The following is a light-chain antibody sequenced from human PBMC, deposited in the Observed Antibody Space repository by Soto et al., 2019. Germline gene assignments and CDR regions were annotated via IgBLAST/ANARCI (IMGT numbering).Light chain of an antibody. V-gene: IGKV3-11*01. CDR1: QTVNSQ. J-gene: IGKJ3*01. CDR2: DAF. Sequence: EIVLTQSPDTVSLSPGERATLSCRASQTVNSQLAWYQQKPGQAPRLLIYDAFNRAIGIPARFSGSETGTDFTLTISSLEPEDVATYYCQKHNTVPLTFGPGTKVDIK. CDR3: QKHNTVPLT.